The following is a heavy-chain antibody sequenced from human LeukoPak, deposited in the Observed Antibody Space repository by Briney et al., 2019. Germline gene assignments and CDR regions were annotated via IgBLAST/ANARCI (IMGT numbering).Heavy chain of an antibody. J-gene: IGHJ2*01. Sequence: SLKVSCKASGGTFSSYAISWVRQAPGQGLEWMGGIIPIFGTANYAQKFQGRVTITTDESTSTAYMELSSLRSEDTAVYYCARARGSSGSYRPYWYFDLWGRGTLVTVSS. D-gene: IGHD1-26*01. CDR3: ARARGSSGSYRPYWYFDL. V-gene: IGHV1-69*05. CDR2: IIPIFGTA. CDR1: GGTFSSYA.